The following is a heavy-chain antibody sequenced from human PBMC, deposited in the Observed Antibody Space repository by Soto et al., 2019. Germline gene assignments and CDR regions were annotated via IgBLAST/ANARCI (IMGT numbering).Heavy chain of an antibody. CDR1: GGSISNGGYS. CDR2: IYHSGST. V-gene: IGHV4-30-2*01. J-gene: IGHJ4*02. CDR3: ARATVTMLDY. Sequence: SETLSLTCAVSGGSISNGGYSWSWIRQPPGKGLEWIGYIYHSGSTYYNPSLKSRVTISVDRSKNQFSLKLSSVTAADTAVYYCARATVTMLDYWGQGTLVTVSS. D-gene: IGHD4-17*01.